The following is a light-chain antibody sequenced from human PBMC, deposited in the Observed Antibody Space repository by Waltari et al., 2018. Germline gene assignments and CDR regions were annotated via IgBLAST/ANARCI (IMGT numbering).Light chain of an antibody. CDR3: AAWDDSLNWV. J-gene: IGLJ3*02. V-gene: IGLV1-44*01. CDR1: SSNLGSST. Sequence: QSVLTQPPSASGTPGQRVTIPCSGSSSNLGSSTVNWYQQLPGTAPKLLIYSNNQRPSGVPDRFSGSKSGTSASLAISGLQSEDEADYYCAAWDDSLNWVFGGGTKLTVL. CDR2: SNN.